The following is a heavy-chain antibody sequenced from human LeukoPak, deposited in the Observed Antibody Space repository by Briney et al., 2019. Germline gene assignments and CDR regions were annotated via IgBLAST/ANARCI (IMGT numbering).Heavy chain of an antibody. J-gene: IGHJ4*02. V-gene: IGHV4-61*02. CDR2: IYTSGST. D-gene: IGHD3-10*01. Sequence: PSQTLSLTCTVSGGSISSGSYYWSWIRQPAGKGLEWIGRIYTSGSTNYNPSLKSRVTISVDTSKNQFSLKLSSVTAADTAVYYCATDFGARPEWGQGTLVTVSS. CDR3: ATDFGARPE. CDR1: GGSISSGSYY.